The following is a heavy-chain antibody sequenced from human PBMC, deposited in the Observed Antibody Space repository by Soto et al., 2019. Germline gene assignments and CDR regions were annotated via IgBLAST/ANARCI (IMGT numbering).Heavy chain of an antibody. CDR1: GYTFTRYY. D-gene: IGHD6-19*01. J-gene: IGHJ2*01. CDR2: FDPEDGET. CDR3: APSYSSGWYGYFDL. V-gene: IGHV1-24*01. Sequence: GASVKVSCKASGYTFTRYYIHWVRQAPGQGLEWMGGFDPEDGETIYAQKFQGRVTMTEDTSTDTAYMELSSLRSEDTAVYYCAPSYSSGWYGYFDLWGRGTLVTVSS.